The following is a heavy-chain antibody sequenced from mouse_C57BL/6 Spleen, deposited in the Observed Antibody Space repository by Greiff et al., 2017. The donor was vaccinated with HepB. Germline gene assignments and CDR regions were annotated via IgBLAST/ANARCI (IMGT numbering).Heavy chain of an antibody. CDR1: GYTFTDYN. CDR3: ARGGTVVAPHFDY. Sequence: EVQLQQSGPELVKPGASVKIPCKASGYTFTDYNMDWVKQSHGKSLEWIGDINPNNGGTTYNQKFKGKATLTVDKSSSTAYMELRSLTSEDTAVYYCARGGTVVAPHFDYWGQGTTLTVSS. J-gene: IGHJ2*01. V-gene: IGHV1-18*01. D-gene: IGHD1-1*01. CDR2: INPNNGGT.